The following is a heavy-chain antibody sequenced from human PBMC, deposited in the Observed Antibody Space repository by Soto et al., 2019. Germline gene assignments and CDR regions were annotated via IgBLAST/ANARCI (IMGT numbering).Heavy chain of an antibody. CDR1: GGSFSGFY. CDR3: ARITGPWYFDN. V-gene: IGHV4-34*01. Sequence: TSETLSLTCAVYGGSFSGFYWTWIRQPPGKGLEWIGEINHSGSSNYNPPLKSRVTMSLDTSRNQFSLSLNSVTAADTAVYYCARITGPWYFDNWGRGTLVTVSS. J-gene: IGHJ2*01. CDR2: INHSGSS.